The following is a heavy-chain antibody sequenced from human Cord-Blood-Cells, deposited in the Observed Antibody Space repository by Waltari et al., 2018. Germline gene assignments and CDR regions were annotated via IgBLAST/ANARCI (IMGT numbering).Heavy chain of an antibody. Sequence: QLQLQESGPGLVKPSETLSLTCTVSGGSISSSSYYWGWIRQPPGKGPEWIGGIYYSGSTHYNPSLKSRGTISVDTAKNQCSRKLSSVTAADTAVYYCARVIWSIAARDAFDIWGQGTMVTVSS. V-gene: IGHV4-39*01. D-gene: IGHD6-6*01. CDR2: IYYSGST. CDR3: ARVIWSIAARDAFDI. CDR1: GGSISSSSYY. J-gene: IGHJ3*02.